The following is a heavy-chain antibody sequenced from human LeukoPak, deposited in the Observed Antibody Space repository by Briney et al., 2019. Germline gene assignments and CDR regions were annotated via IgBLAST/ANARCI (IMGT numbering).Heavy chain of an antibody. Sequence: SETLSLTCTVSGGSISSGDYYWSWIRQPPGKGLEWIGYIYYSGSTYYNPSLKSRVTISVDTSKNQFSLKLSSVTAADTAVYYCATRPDIAAAGPGWFDPWGQGTLVTVSS. CDR2: IYYSGST. D-gene: IGHD6-13*01. V-gene: IGHV4-30-4*08. CDR3: ATRPDIAAAGPGWFDP. CDR1: GGSISSGDYY. J-gene: IGHJ5*02.